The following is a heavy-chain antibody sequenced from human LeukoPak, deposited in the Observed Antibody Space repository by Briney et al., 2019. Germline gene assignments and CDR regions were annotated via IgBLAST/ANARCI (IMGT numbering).Heavy chain of an antibody. D-gene: IGHD6-13*01. CDR1: GFTVSSNY. V-gene: IGHV3-53*01. CDR3: ARETFGYSSSWYVRWFDP. Sequence: GGSLRHSCAASGFTVSSNYMSWVRQAPGKGLEWVSVIYSGGSTYYADSVKGRFTISRDNSKNTLYLQMNSLRAEDTAVDYCARETFGYSSSWYVRWFDPWGQGTLVTVSS. CDR2: IYSGGST. J-gene: IGHJ5*02.